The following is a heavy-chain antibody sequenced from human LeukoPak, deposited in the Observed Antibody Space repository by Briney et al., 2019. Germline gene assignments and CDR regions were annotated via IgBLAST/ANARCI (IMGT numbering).Heavy chain of an antibody. D-gene: IGHD6-13*01. CDR3: ARKPAAAAYYYYGMDV. Sequence: PGGSLRLSCAASGFTVSSNYMSWVRQAPGKGLEWVSVIYSGGSTYYADSVKGRFTISRDNSKNTLYLQMNSLRAEDTAVYYCARKPAAAAYYYYGMDVWGQGTTVTVSS. CDR1: GFTVSSNY. J-gene: IGHJ6*02. CDR2: IYSGGST. V-gene: IGHV3-53*01.